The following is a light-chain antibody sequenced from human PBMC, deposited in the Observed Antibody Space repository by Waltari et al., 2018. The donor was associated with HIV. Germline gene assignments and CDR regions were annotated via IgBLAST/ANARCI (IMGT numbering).Light chain of an antibody. J-gene: IGKJ1*01. V-gene: IGKV3-15*01. CDR2: GAS. Sequence: EIVMTQSPATLSVSPGDRATLSCRASQSFSSNLAWYQQEPGQAPRLLIYGASTRATGIPARFSGSGSGTELTLTISSLQSEDFAVYYCQQYNKWPWTFGQGTKVEIK. CDR1: QSFSSN. CDR3: QQYNKWPWT.